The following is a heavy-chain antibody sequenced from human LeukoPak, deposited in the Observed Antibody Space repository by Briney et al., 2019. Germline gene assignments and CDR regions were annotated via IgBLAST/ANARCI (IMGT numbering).Heavy chain of an antibody. CDR2: INPNSGGT. CDR1: GYTFTGYY. Sequence: ASVKVSCEASGYTFTGYYMHWVRQAPGQGLEWMGWINPNSGGTNYAQKFQGRVTMTRDTSISTAYMELSRLRSDDTAVYYCARSSSYGPNFDYWGQGTLVTVSS. D-gene: IGHD5-18*01. CDR3: ARSSSYGPNFDY. J-gene: IGHJ4*02. V-gene: IGHV1-2*02.